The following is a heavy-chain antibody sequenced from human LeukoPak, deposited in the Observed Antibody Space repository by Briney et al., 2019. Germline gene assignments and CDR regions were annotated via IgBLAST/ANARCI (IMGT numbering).Heavy chain of an antibody. CDR2: ISGSGGST. D-gene: IGHD2-2*02. CDR1: GFTFSSYG. J-gene: IGHJ4*02. CDR3: AKACSTSPGFDY. V-gene: IGHV3-23*01. Sequence: GGSLRPSCAASGFTFSSYGMSWVRQAPGKGLEWVSAISGSGGSTYYADSVKGRFTISRDNSKNTLYLQMNSLRAEDTAVYYCAKACSTSPGFDYWGQGTLVTVSS.